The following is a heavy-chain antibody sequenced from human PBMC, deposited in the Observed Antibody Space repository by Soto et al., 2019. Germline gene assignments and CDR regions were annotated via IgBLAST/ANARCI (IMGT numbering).Heavy chain of an antibody. V-gene: IGHV3-30*18. CDR2: ISYDGSNK. D-gene: IGHD1-7*01. CDR1: GFTFSSYG. J-gene: IGHJ6*02. Sequence: SGGSLRLSCAASGFTFSSYGMHWVRQAPGKGLEWVALISYDGSNKYYADSVKGRFTISRDNSKNTLYLQMNSLRVEDTAVYYCAKDRVPELRHFYYGMDVWGQGTTVTVSS. CDR3: AKDRVPELRHFYYGMDV.